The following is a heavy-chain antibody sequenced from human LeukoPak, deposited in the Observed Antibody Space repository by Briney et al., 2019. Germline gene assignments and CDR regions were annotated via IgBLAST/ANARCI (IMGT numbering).Heavy chain of an antibody. Sequence: PSETLSLTCTVSGGSISSYYWSWIRQPAGKGLEWIGRIYTSGSTNYNPSLKSRVTMSVDTSNNQFSLKVTSVTAADTAVYFCARGTLNWYAVYWGQGSLVTVSS. CDR1: GGSISSYY. V-gene: IGHV4-4*07. J-gene: IGHJ4*02. D-gene: IGHD1-20*01. CDR3: ARGTLNWYAVY. CDR2: IYTSGST.